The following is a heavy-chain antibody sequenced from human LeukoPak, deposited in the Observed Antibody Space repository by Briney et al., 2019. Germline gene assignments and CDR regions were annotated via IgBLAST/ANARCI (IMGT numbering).Heavy chain of an antibody. CDR1: GGTFSSYA. V-gene: IGHV1-69*13. D-gene: IGHD6-13*01. CDR3: ASPSIAAAGLDAFDI. Sequence: GASVKVSCKASGGTFSSYAISWVRQAPGQGLEWMGGIIPIFGTANYAQKFQGRVTITADESTSTAYMELSSLRSEDTAVYYCASPSIAAAGLDAFDIWGQGTMVTVSS. CDR2: IIPIFGTA. J-gene: IGHJ3*02.